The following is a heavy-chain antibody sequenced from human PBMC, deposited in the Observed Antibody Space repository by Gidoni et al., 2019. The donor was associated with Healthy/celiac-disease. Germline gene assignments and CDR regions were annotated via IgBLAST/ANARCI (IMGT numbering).Heavy chain of an antibody. J-gene: IGHJ5*02. CDR3: ARDRTFNGFDP. CDR1: GFTFSSYG. D-gene: IGHD3-16*01. CDR2: IWYDGSNK. Sequence: QVQLVESGGGVVQPGRSLRLSCAASGFTFSSYGMHWVRQAPGKGLEWVAVIWYDGSNKYYADSVKGRFTISRDNSKNTLYLQMNSLRAEDTAVYYCARDRTFNGFDPWGQGTLVTVSS. V-gene: IGHV3-33*01.